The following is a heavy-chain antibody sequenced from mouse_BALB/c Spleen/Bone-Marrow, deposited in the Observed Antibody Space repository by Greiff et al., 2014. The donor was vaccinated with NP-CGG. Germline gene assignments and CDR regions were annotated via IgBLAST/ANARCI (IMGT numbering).Heavy chain of an antibody. Sequence: LQESGAELVKPGASVKMSCKASGYTFTSYWMHWVKQRPGQGLEWIGVIDPSDSYTSYNQKFKGKATLTVDTSSSTAYMQLSSLTSEDSAVYYCTIPTARACFDYWGQGTTLTVSS. V-gene: IGHV1S127*01. J-gene: IGHJ2*01. CDR2: IDPSDSYT. CDR1: GYTFTSYW. CDR3: TIPTARACFDY. D-gene: IGHD3-2*01.